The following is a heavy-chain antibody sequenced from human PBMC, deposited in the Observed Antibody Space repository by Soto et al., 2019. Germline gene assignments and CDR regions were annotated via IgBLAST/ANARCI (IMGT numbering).Heavy chain of an antibody. Sequence: QVQLVQSGAEVRKPGASVKVSCKASGYTFTSYGISWVRQAPGQGLAWMGWISPHNGDTNYAQKLQGRVTMTTDTSTSTADMELRSLRSDDTAVYYCARVPNYEFLTGYGMDVWGQGTTVTVSS. D-gene: IGHD3-9*01. CDR3: ARVPNYEFLTGYGMDV. CDR1: GYTFTSYG. V-gene: IGHV1-18*01. J-gene: IGHJ6*02. CDR2: ISPHNGDT.